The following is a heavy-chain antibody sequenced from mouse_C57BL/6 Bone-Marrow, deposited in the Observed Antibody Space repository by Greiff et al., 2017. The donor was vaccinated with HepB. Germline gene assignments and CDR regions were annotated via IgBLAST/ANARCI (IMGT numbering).Heavy chain of an antibody. CDR3: ARDQGYYGSLYAMDY. D-gene: IGHD1-1*01. CDR1: GFSINSDCY. J-gene: IGHJ4*01. CDR2: TFYSGIT. Sequence: EVKLMESGPSLVRPSQTLSLTCTVTGFSINSDCYWIWIRQFPGNKLEYIGYTFYSGITYYNPSLESRTYITRDTSKNQFSLKLSSVTTEDTATYYSARDQGYYGSLYAMDYWGQGTSVTVSS. V-gene: IGHV3-3*01.